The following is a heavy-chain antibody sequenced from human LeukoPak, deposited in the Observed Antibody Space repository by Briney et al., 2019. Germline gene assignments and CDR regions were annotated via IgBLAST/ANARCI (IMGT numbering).Heavy chain of an antibody. V-gene: IGHV3-23*01. D-gene: IGHD2-2*01. J-gene: IGHJ1*01. CDR3: AKDPANQLLYPAHFSH. Sequence: GGSLRLSCAASGFTFSSYVMNWVRQAPRKGLEWVSAISGSGVSTSYADSVKGRFTISRDNSKNTLYLHMNSLRAEDTAIYFCAKDPANQLLYPAHFSHWGQGTLVTVSS. CDR2: ISGSGVST. CDR1: GFTFSSYV.